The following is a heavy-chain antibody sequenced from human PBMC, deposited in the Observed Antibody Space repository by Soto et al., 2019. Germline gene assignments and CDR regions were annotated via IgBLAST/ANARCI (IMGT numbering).Heavy chain of an antibody. Sequence: QVQLQQWGAGLLEPSETLSLTCAVYGGSFSGYYWSWIRQPPGKGLEWIGEINHSGNTNYNPSLKSRVTISVDKSKNQFSLKLSSVTAAGTAVYYCASQGLPYFDWSPTPLYYMDVWGKGTTVTVSS. D-gene: IGHD3-9*01. CDR3: ASQGLPYFDWSPTPLYYMDV. CDR1: GGSFSGYY. CDR2: INHSGNT. V-gene: IGHV4-34*01. J-gene: IGHJ6*03.